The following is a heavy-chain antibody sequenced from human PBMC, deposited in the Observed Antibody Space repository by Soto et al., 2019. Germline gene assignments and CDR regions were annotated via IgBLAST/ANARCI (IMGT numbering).Heavy chain of an antibody. CDR3: AKDASYGDYGGPFDR. J-gene: IGHJ4*02. V-gene: IGHV3-30*18. CDR2: ISSNGVVK. Sequence: PGGSLRLSCAVSGFTFMDYGMHWVRQAPGKGLEWVAVISSNGVVKYYRDSVKGRFTISRDNSKNTLYLEMSSLRPDDTAIYYCAKDASYGDYGGPFDRWGQGTRVTVSS. D-gene: IGHD4-17*01. CDR1: GFTFMDYG.